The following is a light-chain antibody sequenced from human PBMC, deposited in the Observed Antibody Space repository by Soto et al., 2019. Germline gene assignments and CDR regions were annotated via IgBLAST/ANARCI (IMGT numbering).Light chain of an antibody. CDR1: QSISCW. CDR2: DAS. J-gene: IGKJ1*01. V-gene: IGKV1-5*01. Sequence: DIQMTQSPSTLSASVGDRVTITCRASQSISCWLAWYQQKPGKAPKLLIYDASSLESGDPSRFSGSGSGTEVTLTISSLQPDDFASYYCQQYNSYSWTFGQGTKVEIK. CDR3: QQYNSYSWT.